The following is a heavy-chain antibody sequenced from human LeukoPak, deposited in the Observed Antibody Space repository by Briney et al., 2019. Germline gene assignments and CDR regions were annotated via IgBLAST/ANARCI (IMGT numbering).Heavy chain of an antibody. CDR3: ARDRLSSRAFDI. CDR1: GDSISSSNYY. CDR2: IYYSGNT. J-gene: IGHJ3*02. V-gene: IGHV4-39*07. Sequence: SETLSLTCTVSGDSISSSNYYWGWIRQPPGKGLEWIGTIYYSGNTYYSPSLESRATVSVGTSKNQFSLKLSSVTAADTAVYYCARDRLSSRAFDIWGQGTMVTVSS.